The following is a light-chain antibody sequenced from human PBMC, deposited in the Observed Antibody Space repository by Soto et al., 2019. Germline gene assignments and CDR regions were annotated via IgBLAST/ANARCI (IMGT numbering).Light chain of an antibody. CDR1: QGIGSH. V-gene: IGKV1-9*01. CDR3: QQRNDYPIT. J-gene: IGKJ5*01. CDR2: TAS. Sequence: DIQLIQSPSFLSASVGDRVFITCRASQGIGSHLAWYQQKAGKAPKLLIHTASSLQSGVPSRFSGSGSGTEFTLTINSLQPEDSAAYYCQQRNDYPITFGQGTRLEIK.